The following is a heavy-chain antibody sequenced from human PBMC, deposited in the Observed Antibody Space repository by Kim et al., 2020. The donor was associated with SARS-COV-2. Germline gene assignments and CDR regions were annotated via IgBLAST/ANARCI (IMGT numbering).Heavy chain of an antibody. Sequence: GSLRLSCAASGFTFSSYWMHWVRQAPGKGLVWVSRINSDGSSTSYADSVKGRFTISRDNAKNTLYLQMNSLRAEDTAVYYCARGDVKRWLQLKDYYYGMDVWGQGTMVTVSS. CDR2: INSDGSST. V-gene: IGHV3-74*01. D-gene: IGHD5-12*01. J-gene: IGHJ6*02. CDR3: ARGDVKRWLQLKDYYYGMDV. CDR1: GFTFSSYW.